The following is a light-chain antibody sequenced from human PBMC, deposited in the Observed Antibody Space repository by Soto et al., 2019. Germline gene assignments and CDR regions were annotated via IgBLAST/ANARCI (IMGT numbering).Light chain of an antibody. Sequence: EIVLTQSPGTLSLSPGERATLSCRASQSVSSSYLAWYQQKPGQAHRLLIYGASSRATGIQDRFSGSGSGTDFTLTIRRLEPEDFAVYYCKQYGSSPLTFGGGTKVDIK. CDR2: GAS. CDR3: KQYGSSPLT. CDR1: QSVSSSY. J-gene: IGKJ4*01. V-gene: IGKV3-20*01.